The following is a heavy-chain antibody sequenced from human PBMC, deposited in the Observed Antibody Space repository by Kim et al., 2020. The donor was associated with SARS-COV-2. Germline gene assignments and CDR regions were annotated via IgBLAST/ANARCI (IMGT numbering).Heavy chain of an antibody. D-gene: IGHD3-9*01. CDR1: GGSVSSGIYY. V-gene: IGHV4-61*01. CDR2: IYSSGSA. J-gene: IGHJ6*02. Sequence: SETLSLTCTVSGGSVSSGIYYWSWIRQPPGKGLEWIGYIYSSGSANYNSPLKSRVTILVDTPKNQFSPNLSSVTAADTAVYYCARSRDNTAYYRGLDIWGQGTTVTVSS. CDR3: ARSRDNTAYYRGLDI.